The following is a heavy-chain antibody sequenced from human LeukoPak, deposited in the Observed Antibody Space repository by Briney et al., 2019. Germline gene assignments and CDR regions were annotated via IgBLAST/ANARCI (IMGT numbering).Heavy chain of an antibody. CDR1: GFTFGDYA. V-gene: IGHV3-49*03. D-gene: IGHD3-22*01. CDR2: IRSKAYGGTT. J-gene: IGHJ4*02. Sequence: GGSLRLSCTASGFTFGDYAMSWFRQAPGKGLEWVGFIRSKAYGGTTEYAASVKGRFTISRDDSKSIAYLQMNSLKTEDTAVYYCTRGLNPLYYDSSGFDYWGQGTLVTVSS. CDR3: TRGLNPLYYDSSGFDY.